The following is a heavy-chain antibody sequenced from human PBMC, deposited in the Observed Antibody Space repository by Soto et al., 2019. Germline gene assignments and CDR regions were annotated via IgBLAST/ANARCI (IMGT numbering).Heavy chain of an antibody. CDR1: GYTLTELS. D-gene: IGHD1-26*01. V-gene: IGHV1-24*01. CDR3: ATFGGATAVVDY. J-gene: IGHJ4*02. Sequence: ASVKVSCKVSGYTLTELSMHWVRQAPGKGLEWMGGFDPEDGETIYAQKFQGRVTMTEDTSTDTAYMELSSLRSEDTAVYYCATFGGATAVVDYWGQGTLVTVSS. CDR2: FDPEDGET.